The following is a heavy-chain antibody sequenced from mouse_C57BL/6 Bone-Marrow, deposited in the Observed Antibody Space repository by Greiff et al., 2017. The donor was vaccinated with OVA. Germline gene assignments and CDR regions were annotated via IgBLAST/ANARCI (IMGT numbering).Heavy chain of an antibody. J-gene: IGHJ2*01. CDR2: ISDGGSYT. D-gene: IGHD2-5*01. CDR1: GFTFSSYA. V-gene: IGHV5-4*01. Sequence: EVKVEESGGGLVKPGGSLKLSCAASGFTFSSYAMSWVRQTPEKRLEWVATISDGGSYTYYTDNVKGRFTISRDNAKNNLYLQMSHLKSEDTAMYYGARDGPYYSNPYYFDYWGQGTTLTVSS. CDR3: ARDGPYYSNPYYFDY.